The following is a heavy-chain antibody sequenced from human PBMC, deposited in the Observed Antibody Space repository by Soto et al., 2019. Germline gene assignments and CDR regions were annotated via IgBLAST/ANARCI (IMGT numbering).Heavy chain of an antibody. D-gene: IGHD7-27*01. CDR3: ARGPNWGYRFDS. CDR1: GGTFSGHA. CDR2: LIPLFGTT. Sequence: QVQLVQSGAEVKKPGSSVKVSCEASGGTFSGHAISWVRQAPGQGPEWMGGLIPLFGTTQHAQNFQDRLTIPADKSTSTAYMELTSLRFEDTAIYYCARGPNWGYRFDSWGQGTLVTVSS. V-gene: IGHV1-69*06. J-gene: IGHJ4*02.